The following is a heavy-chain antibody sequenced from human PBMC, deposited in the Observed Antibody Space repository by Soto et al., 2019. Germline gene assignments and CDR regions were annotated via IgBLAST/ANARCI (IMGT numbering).Heavy chain of an antibody. V-gene: IGHV3-30*18. Sequence: QVQLVESGGGVVQPGRSLRLSCAASGFTFSSYGMHWVRQAPGKGLEWVAVISYDGSNKYYADSVKGRFTISRDNCKNTLYLQMNSLRAEGTAVYYWAKEGGIAEPYVFDYGGQGMLVTVSS. J-gene: IGHJ4*02. CDR3: AKEGGIAEPYVFDY. D-gene: IGHD6-13*01. CDR1: GFTFSSYG. CDR2: ISYDGSNK.